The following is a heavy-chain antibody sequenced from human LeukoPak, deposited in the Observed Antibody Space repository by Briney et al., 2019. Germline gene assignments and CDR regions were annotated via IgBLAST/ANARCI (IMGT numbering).Heavy chain of an antibody. CDR3: ATYDSSGYYYYFQH. V-gene: IGHV4-38-2*01. CDR1: GYSISSGYY. Sequence: AETLSLTCAVSGYSISSGYYWGWIRQPPGKGLEWIGSIYHSGSTYYNPSLKSRVTISVDTSKNQFSLKLSSVTAADTAVYYRATYDSSGYYYYFQHWGQGTLVTVSS. J-gene: IGHJ1*01. D-gene: IGHD3-22*01. CDR2: IYHSGST.